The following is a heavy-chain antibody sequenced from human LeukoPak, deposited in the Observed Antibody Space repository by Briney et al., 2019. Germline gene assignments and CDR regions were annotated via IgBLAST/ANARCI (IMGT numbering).Heavy chain of an antibody. J-gene: IGHJ6*04. Sequence: PGGSLRLSCAASGFTFSDNRMHWVRHAPGKGLVWVSRIESDRTGTVYADSVKGRFTISRDNAKNTLYLQMNSLRAEDTAVYYCTRDYYYRVDVWGRGTTVTVSS. CDR2: IESDRTGT. V-gene: IGHV3-74*01. CDR3: TRDYYYRVDV. CDR1: GFTFSDNR.